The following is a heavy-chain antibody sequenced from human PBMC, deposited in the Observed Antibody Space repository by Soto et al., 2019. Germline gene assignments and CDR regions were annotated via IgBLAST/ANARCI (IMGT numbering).Heavy chain of an antibody. D-gene: IGHD4-17*01. J-gene: IGHJ4*02. V-gene: IGHV4-39*01. CDR3: ARRGRYNDYEAYFGH. CDR1: GGPLSSSNYY. CDR2: IFYSGST. Sequence: PSETLSLTCTVSGGPLSSSNYYWGWIRLPPGKELEWIGNIFYSGSTYYNPSLKSRFTISLDTSKNQFSLGLSSVTAADTAVYYCARRGRYNDYEAYFGHLGQVTLVIVSS.